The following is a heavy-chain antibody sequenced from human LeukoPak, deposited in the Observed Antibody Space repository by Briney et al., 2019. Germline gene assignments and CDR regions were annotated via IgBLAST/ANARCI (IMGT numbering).Heavy chain of an antibody. Sequence: PGGSLGLSCAASGFTFSSYSMNWVRQAPGKGLEWVSSISSSSSYIYYADSVKGRFTISRDNAKNSLYLQMNSLRAEDTAVYYCARILGYCSGGSCRIDYWGQGTLVTVSS. J-gene: IGHJ4*02. V-gene: IGHV3-21*01. CDR3: ARILGYCSGGSCRIDY. CDR2: ISSSSSYI. D-gene: IGHD2-15*01. CDR1: GFTFSSYS.